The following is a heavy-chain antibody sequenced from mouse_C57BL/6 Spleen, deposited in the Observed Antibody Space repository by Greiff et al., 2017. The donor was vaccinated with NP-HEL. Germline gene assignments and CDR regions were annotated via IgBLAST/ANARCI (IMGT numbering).Heavy chain of an antibody. CDR1: GFTFTDYY. Sequence: EVKLVESGGGLVQPGGSLSLSCAASGFTFTDYYMSWVRQPPGKALEWLGFIRNKANGYTTEYSASVKGRFTISRDNSQSILYLQMNALRAEDSATYYCASHIYYGGAYWGQGTLVTVSA. D-gene: IGHD2-13*01. J-gene: IGHJ3*01. V-gene: IGHV7-3*01. CDR3: ASHIYYGGAY. CDR2: IRNKANGYTT.